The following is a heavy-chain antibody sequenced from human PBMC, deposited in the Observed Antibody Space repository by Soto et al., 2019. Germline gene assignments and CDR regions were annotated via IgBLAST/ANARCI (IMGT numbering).Heavy chain of an antibody. CDR3: ARDAAVPGETDRFDY. D-gene: IGHD6-19*01. J-gene: IGHJ4*02. V-gene: IGHV4-34*01. Sequence: SETLSLTCAVYGGSFSGNYWSWVRQPPGKGLEWIGEVYHNGLTDYNPSLKGRVTMSADMSKNQFSLSLTSVTAADTAIYYCARDAAVPGETDRFDYWGQGTLVTVSS. CDR2: VYHNGLT. CDR1: GGSFSGNY.